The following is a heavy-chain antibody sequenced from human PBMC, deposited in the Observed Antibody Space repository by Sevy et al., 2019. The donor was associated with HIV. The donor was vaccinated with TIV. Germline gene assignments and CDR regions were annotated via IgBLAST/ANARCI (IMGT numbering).Heavy chain of an antibody. D-gene: IGHD1-7*01. CDR3: ARDSSWNYDSYFYGMDV. V-gene: IGHV3-48*02. CDR1: GFSFSGYN. CDR2: LSSSTSTI. J-gene: IGHJ6*02. Sequence: GGSLRLSCAASGFSFSGYNMNWVRQAPGKGLEWVSYLSSSTSTIHYADSVKGRFTISRDNAKNSLFLQMNSLRDEDTAVYYCARDSSWNYDSYFYGMDVWGQGTTVTFSS.